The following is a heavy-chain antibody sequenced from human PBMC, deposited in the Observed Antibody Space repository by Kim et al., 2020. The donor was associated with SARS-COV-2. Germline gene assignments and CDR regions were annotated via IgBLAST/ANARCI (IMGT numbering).Heavy chain of an antibody. Sequence: GGSLRLSCAASGFTFSSYAMHWVRQAPGKGLEWVAVISYDGSNKYYADSVKGRFTISRDNSKNTLYLQMNSLRAEDTAVYYCARARGGSYYYGMEVWGPG. V-gene: IGHV3-30-3*01. CDR2: ISYDGSNK. J-gene: IGHJ6*02. CDR1: GFTFSSYA. CDR3: ARARGGSYYYGMEV. D-gene: IGHD1-26*01.